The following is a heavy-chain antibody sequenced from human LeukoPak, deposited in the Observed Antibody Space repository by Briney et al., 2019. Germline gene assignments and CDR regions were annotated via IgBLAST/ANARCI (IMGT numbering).Heavy chain of an antibody. D-gene: IGHD6-13*01. J-gene: IGHJ4*02. CDR2: IYYSGTT. CDR3: ARGVYIAAAQYGY. Sequence: SETLSLTCTVSGGSISSYYWSWIRQPPGKGLEWIGYIYYSGTTNYNPSLKSRVTISVDTSENQFSLKLSSVTAADTAVYYCARGVYIAAAQYGYWGQGTLVTVSS. V-gene: IGHV4-59*01. CDR1: GGSISSYY.